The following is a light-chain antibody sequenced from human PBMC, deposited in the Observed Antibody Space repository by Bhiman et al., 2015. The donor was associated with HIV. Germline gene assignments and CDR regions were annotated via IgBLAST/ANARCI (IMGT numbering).Light chain of an antibody. CDR3: QSADNSGTYKVV. CDR1: ALPKQY. CDR2: KDS. V-gene: IGLV3-25*03. J-gene: IGLJ2*01. Sequence: SYELTQPPSVSVSPGQTARITCSGDALPKQYAYWYQQKPGQAPVLVIYKDSERPSGIPERFSGSSSGTTVTLTISGVQAEDEADYYCQSADNSGTYKVVFGGGTKLTVL.